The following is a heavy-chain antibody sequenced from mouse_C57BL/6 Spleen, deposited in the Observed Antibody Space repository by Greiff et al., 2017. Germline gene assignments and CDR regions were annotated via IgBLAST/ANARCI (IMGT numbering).Heavy chain of an antibody. CDR1: GYTFTSYW. V-gene: IGHV1-55*01. CDR3: ARGRGYDYEGDWYFDV. J-gene: IGHJ1*03. Sequence: QVQLQQPGAELVKPGASVKLSCKASGYTFTSYWITWVKQRPGQGLEWIGDIYPGSGSTNYNEKFKSKATLTVDTSSSTAYMQLSSLTSEDSAVYYCARGRGYDYEGDWYFDVWGTGTTVTVSS. CDR2: IYPGSGST. D-gene: IGHD2-4*01.